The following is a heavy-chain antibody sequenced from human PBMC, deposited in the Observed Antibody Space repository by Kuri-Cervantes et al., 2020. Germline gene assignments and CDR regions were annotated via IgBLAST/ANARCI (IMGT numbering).Heavy chain of an antibody. CDR2: IYYSGST. J-gene: IGHJ6*02. Sequence: LRLSCTVSGGSISSYYWSWTRQPPGKGLEWIGCIYYSGSTYYNPSLKSRVTISVDTSKNQFSLKLSSVTAADTAVYYCASMLRYSSSWYQDYYYGMDVWGQGTTVTVSS. CDR3: ASMLRYSSSWYQDYYYGMDV. CDR1: GGSISSYY. D-gene: IGHD6-13*01. V-gene: IGHV4-59*12.